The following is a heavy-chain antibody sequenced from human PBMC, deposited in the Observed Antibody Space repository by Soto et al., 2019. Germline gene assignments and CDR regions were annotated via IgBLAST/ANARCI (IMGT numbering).Heavy chain of an antibody. V-gene: IGHV4-31*03. CDR3: ARERNDFSSVAGWFDP. D-gene: IGHD3-3*01. Sequence: QVQLQESGPGLVKPSQTLSLTCTVSGGSISSGRYYWSWIRQHPGKGLEWIGYIYYSGSTYYNPSLKSRVTISKDTSKNQFCLRLSSVTAADTAVYYCARERNDFSSVAGWFDPWGQGILVTVSS. J-gene: IGHJ5*02. CDR2: IYYSGST. CDR1: GGSISSGRYY.